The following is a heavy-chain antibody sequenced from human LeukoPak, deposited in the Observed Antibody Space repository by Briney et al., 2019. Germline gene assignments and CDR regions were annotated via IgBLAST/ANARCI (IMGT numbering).Heavy chain of an antibody. Sequence: GGSLRLSCAASGFTFSSYWMHWVRQAPGKGLVWVSRINSDGSSTNYADSMKGRFTISRDNSKNTLYLQMNSLRAEDTAVYYCAKEYYDSIAGYFDYWGQGTLVTVSS. CDR1: GFTFSSYW. D-gene: IGHD3-22*01. CDR3: AKEYYDSIAGYFDY. CDR2: INSDGSST. J-gene: IGHJ4*02. V-gene: IGHV3-74*01.